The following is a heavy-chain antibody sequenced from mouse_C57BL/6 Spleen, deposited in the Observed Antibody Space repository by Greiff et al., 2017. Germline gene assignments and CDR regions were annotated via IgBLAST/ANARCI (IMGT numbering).Heavy chain of an antibody. CDR1: GYAFSSSW. Sequence: QVQLQQSGPELVKPGASVKISCKASGYAFSSSWMNWVKQRPGKGLEWIGRIYPGDGDTKYNGKFKGKATLTAAKSSSTAYMQLSSLSSEDSAVYFFARGARGTLFDYWGQGTTLTVSS. V-gene: IGHV1-82*01. CDR2: IYPGDGDT. D-gene: IGHD3-3*01. J-gene: IGHJ2*01. CDR3: ARGARGTLFDY.